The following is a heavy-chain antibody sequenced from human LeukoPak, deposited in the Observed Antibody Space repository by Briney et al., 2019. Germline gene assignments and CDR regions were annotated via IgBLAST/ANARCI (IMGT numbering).Heavy chain of an antibody. CDR3: AREVGRAVAGKFYYMDV. J-gene: IGHJ6*03. Sequence: PGGSLRLSCAASGFTFSRYSMNWVRQAPGKGLEWVSSISSSSNYIYYADSLKVRFSISRDNARNSLFLQMNSLRAEDTAVYYCAREVGRAVAGKFYYMDVWGKGTTVTVSS. V-gene: IGHV3-21*01. CDR1: GFTFSRYS. CDR2: ISSSSNYI. D-gene: IGHD6-19*01.